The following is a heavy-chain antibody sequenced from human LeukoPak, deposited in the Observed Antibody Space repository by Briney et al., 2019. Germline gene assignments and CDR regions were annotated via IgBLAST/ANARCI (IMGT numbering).Heavy chain of an antibody. Sequence: GGSLRLSCVASGFNFSSYYMSWVRQAPGKGLEWVADIRHDGTNEYNVDSVKGRFTISRDNAKNSLYLQMNSLRAEDTAVYYCAREGEVAAFDAFDIWGQGTMVTVSS. CDR3: AREGEVAAFDAFDI. J-gene: IGHJ3*02. CDR1: GFNFSSYY. D-gene: IGHD6-19*01. V-gene: IGHV3-7*01. CDR2: IRHDGTNE.